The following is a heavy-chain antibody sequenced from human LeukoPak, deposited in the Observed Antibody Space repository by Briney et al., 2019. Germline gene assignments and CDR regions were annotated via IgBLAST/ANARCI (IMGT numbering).Heavy chain of an antibody. Sequence: ASVKVSCKASGYTFTDYYMHWVRQAPGQGLEWMGWINPNSGGTNYAQKFQGRVTMTRDTSISTAYMELSRLRSDDTAVYYCARGGSWYGSYYYGMDVWGQGTTVTVSS. D-gene: IGHD6-13*01. V-gene: IGHV1-2*02. CDR3: ARGGSWYGSYYYGMDV. J-gene: IGHJ6*02. CDR1: GYTFTDYY. CDR2: INPNSGGT.